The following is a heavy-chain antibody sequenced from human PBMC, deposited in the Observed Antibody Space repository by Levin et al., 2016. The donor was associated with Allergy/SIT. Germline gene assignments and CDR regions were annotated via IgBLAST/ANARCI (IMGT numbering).Heavy chain of an antibody. CDR1: GYSFTNYW. D-gene: IGHD5-18*01. Sequence: GESLKISCKTSGYSFTNYWIGWVRQMPGKGLEWMGIIRPSDSETRYSPSFQGQVTITVDKYTNTASLHWSSVRASDTAIYYCARQRMNVDTAFDYWGQGTLVTVSS. CDR3: ARQRMNVDTAFDY. J-gene: IGHJ4*02. CDR2: IRPSDSET. V-gene: IGHV5-51*01.